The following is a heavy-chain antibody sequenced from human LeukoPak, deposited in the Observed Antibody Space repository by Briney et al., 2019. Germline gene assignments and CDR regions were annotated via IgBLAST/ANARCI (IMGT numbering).Heavy chain of an antibody. D-gene: IGHD3-22*01. CDR2: ISSSGSTI. J-gene: IGHJ4*02. V-gene: IGHV3-48*03. Sequence: GGSLRLSCAASGFTFSSYVMNWVRQAPGKGLEWVSYISSSGSTIYYADSVKGRFTISRDNAKNSLYLQTNSLRAEDTAVYYCASNYDSSAIYYWGQGTLVTVSS. CDR1: GFTFSSYV. CDR3: ASNYDSSAIYY.